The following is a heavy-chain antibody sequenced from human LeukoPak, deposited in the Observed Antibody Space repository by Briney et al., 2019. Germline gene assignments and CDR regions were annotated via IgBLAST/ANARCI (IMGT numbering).Heavy chain of an antibody. J-gene: IGHJ3*01. CDR3: ARVGGASSTLTTFDV. CDR2: TYTSGRT. CDR1: GGSVRSYF. Sequence: PSETLSLTCTVSGGSVRSYFWTWIRQPAGRGLEWIGLTYTSGRTNYNPSLKSQVTISADDSKNQFSLKLNSVTAADTAVYYCARVGGASSTLTTFDVWGQGTVVTVSS. D-gene: IGHD4-11*01. V-gene: IGHV4-4*07.